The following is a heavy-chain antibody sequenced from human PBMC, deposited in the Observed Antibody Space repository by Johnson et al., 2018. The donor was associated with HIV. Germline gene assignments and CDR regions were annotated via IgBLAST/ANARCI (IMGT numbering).Heavy chain of an antibody. CDR2: IHSGGST. D-gene: IGHD3-16*01. J-gene: IGHJ3*02. CDR3: ARGGGLGAFDI. Sequence: VQLVESGGGLVKPGGSLRLSCAASGFTVSSNHMSWVRQAPGKGLEWVSIIHSGGSTDYAGSVKGRFTISRENAKNTLYLQMNSLRAEDTAVYCCARGGGLGAFDIWGQGTMVTVSS. V-gene: IGHV3-66*01. CDR1: GFTVSSNH.